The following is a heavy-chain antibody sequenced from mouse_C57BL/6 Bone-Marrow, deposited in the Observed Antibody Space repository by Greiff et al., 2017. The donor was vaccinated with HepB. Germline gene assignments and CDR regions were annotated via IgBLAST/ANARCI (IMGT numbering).Heavy chain of an antibody. CDR3: ARKGRYFDV. CDR1: GYTFTSYG. V-gene: IGHV1-81*01. J-gene: IGHJ1*03. CDR2: IYPRSGNT. Sequence: QVQLKESGAELARPGASVKLSCKASGYTFTSYGISWVKQRTGQGLEWIGEIYPRSGNTYYNEKFKGKATLTADKSYSNAYMELRSLTSEDSAVYFCARKGRYFDVWGTGTTVTVSS.